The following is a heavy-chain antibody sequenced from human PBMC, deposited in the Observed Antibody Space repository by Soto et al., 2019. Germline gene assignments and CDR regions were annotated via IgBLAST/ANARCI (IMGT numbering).Heavy chain of an antibody. CDR3: ARSRVGRLPPYTIVVDRDYYYYGMDV. D-gene: IGHD2-15*01. V-gene: IGHV1-69*01. CDR1: GGTFSSYA. CDR2: IIPIFGTA. Sequence: QVQLVQSGAEVKKPGSSVKVSCKASGGTFSSYAISWVRQAPGQGLEWMGGIIPIFGTANYAQKFQGRVTITADESTSTADMELSSLRSEDTAVYYCARSRVGRLPPYTIVVDRDYYYYGMDVWGQGTTVTVSS. J-gene: IGHJ6*02.